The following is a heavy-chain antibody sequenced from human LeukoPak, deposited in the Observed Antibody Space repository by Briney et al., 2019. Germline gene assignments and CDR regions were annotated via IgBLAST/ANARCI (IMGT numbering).Heavy chain of an antibody. Sequence: PSETLSLTCTVSGGSISSSSYYWGWIRQPPGKGLEWIGSIYYSGSTYYNPSLKSRVTISVDTSKNQFSLKLSSVTAADTAVYYCARDGTRQQEDAFDIWGQGTMVTVSS. J-gene: IGHJ3*02. V-gene: IGHV4-39*07. CDR3: ARDGTRQQEDAFDI. CDR2: IYYSGST. CDR1: GGSISSSSYY. D-gene: IGHD6-13*01.